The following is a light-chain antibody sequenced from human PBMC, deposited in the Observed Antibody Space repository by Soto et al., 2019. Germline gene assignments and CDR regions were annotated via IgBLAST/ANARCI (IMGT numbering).Light chain of an antibody. CDR1: QTINSW. Sequence: DIHMTQSPSTLSASVGDRVTITCRASQTINSWLAWYQQKRGXXPRLLIYKASTLEIGVPSRFSGRGSGTXFTLXXSSLQPDDGAIYYFQQYNDYSCAFDQGTKVDTK. V-gene: IGKV1-5*03. CDR2: KAS. J-gene: IGKJ1*01. CDR3: QQYNDYSCA.